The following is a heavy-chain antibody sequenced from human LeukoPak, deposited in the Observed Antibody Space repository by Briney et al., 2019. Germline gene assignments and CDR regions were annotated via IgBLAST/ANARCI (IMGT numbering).Heavy chain of an antibody. CDR1: GGTFSSYA. Sequence: ASVKVSCKASGGTFSSYAISWVRQAPGQGLEWMGRIIPIFGTANYAQKFQGRVTITTDESTGTAYMELSSLRSEDTVVYYCARDIAVAEGFDYWGQGTLVTVSS. J-gene: IGHJ4*02. D-gene: IGHD6-19*01. CDR3: ARDIAVAEGFDY. V-gene: IGHV1-69*05. CDR2: IIPIFGTA.